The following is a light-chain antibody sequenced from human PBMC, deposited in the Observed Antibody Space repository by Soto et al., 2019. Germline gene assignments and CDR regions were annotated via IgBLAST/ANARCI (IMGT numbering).Light chain of an antibody. J-gene: IGKJ2*01. CDR3: QQSYSTQYT. CDR1: QSISSY. Sequence: DIQMTQSPSSLSASVGDRVTITCRASQSISSYLNWYQQKPGKAHKLLINAASSLQSGVPSRFSGSGSGTDFTLTISSLQTEDFATYYCQQSYSTQYTFGQGTKLEIK. V-gene: IGKV1-39*01. CDR2: AAS.